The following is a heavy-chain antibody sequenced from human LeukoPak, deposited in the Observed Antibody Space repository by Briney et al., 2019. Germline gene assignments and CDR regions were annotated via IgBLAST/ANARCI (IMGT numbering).Heavy chain of an antibody. D-gene: IGHD4-17*01. Sequence: SETLSLTCTVSGGSVSSGSYYWSWIRQPPGKGLEWIGYIYYSGSTNYNPSLKSRVTISVDTSKNQFSLRLSSVTAADTAVYYCASKSSDHGELRFDYWGQGTLVTVSS. CDR3: ASKSSDHGELRFDY. V-gene: IGHV4-61*01. J-gene: IGHJ4*02. CDR2: IYYSGST. CDR1: GGSVSSGSYY.